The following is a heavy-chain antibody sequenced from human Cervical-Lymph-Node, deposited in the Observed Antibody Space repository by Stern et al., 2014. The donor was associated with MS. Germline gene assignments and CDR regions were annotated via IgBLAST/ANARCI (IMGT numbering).Heavy chain of an antibody. CDR1: AFTFSDYG. D-gene: IGHD3-22*01. CDR3: ARDADTNGYSYFDY. V-gene: IGHV3-33*01. CDR2: TWYDGINK. Sequence: VQLLESGGGVVQPGRSLRLSCAASAFTFSDYGMHWVRQAPGRGLEWVAGTWYDGINKYYADSVKGRFTISRDNSRNTLYLQMSSLRAEDTALYYCARDADTNGYSYFDYWGQGTLVTVSS. J-gene: IGHJ4*02.